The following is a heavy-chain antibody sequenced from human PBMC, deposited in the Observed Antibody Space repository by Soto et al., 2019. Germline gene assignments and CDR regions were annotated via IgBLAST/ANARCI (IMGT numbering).Heavy chain of an antibody. CDR2: ISFDGSNK. V-gene: IGHV3-30*18. J-gene: IGHJ4*02. Sequence: PGGSLRLSCAASGFTFSSFGMHWVRQAPGKGLEWVAFISFDGSNKYYVDSVKGRFIISRDKSKNTLYLDLNNLRSEDTAVYFCVKGKESGYRGAFDSWGQGTMVTVSS. D-gene: IGHD5-18*01. CDR3: VKGKESGYRGAFDS. CDR1: GFTFSSFG.